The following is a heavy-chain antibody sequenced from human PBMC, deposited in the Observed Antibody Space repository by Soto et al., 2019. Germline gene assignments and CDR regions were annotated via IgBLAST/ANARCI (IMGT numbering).Heavy chain of an antibody. D-gene: IGHD2-2*01. CDR1: GGSFGIYP. V-gene: IGHV1-69*04. CDR3: ARESTSGLDY. J-gene: IGHJ4*02. Sequence: QVQLVQSGAEVKKPGSSVKVSCQTSGGSFGIYPISWVRQAPGQGLEWVGRVIPILNVANYTQKLHGRLTLNADKTPTTAYMEMRSLTSEDTAVYYCARESTSGLDYWGQGTLVTVSS. CDR2: VIPILNVA.